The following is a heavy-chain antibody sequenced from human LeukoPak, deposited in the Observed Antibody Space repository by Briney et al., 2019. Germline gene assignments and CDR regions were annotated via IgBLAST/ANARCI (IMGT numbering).Heavy chain of an antibody. CDR1: GGTFSSYA. J-gene: IGHJ6*02. CDR2: IIPILGIA. CDR3: ARDVGTAMVGYYYYGMDV. Sequence: GASVKVSCKASGGTFSSYAISWVRQAPGQGLEWMGRIIPILGIANYAQKFQGRVTITADKSTSTAYMELSSLRSEDTAVYYCARDVGTAMVGYYYYGMDVWGQGTTVTVSS. V-gene: IGHV1-69*04. D-gene: IGHD5-18*01.